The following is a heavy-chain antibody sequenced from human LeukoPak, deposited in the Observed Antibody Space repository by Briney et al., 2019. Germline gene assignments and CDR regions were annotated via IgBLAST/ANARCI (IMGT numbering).Heavy chain of an antibody. D-gene: IGHD2-2*01. J-gene: IGHJ4*02. CDR1: GGSFSDYY. CDR2: IYYSGST. CDR3: ASVVNEYYFDY. Sequence: PSETLSLTCAVNGGSFSDYYWSWIRQPPGKGLEWIGSIYYSGSTYYNPSLKSRVTISVDTSKNQFSLKLSSVTAADTAVYYCASVVNEYYFDYWGQGTLVTVSS. V-gene: IGHV4-34*01.